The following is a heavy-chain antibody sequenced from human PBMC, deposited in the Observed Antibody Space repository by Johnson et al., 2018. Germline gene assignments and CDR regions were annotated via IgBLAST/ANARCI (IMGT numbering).Heavy chain of an antibody. CDR2: IKQDGREK. CDR1: GFTFSSYW. V-gene: IGHV3-7*01. CDR3: ARDYPILVDDYYYDYDMDV. J-gene: IGHJ6*03. Sequence: VQLVESGGGLVQPGGSLRLSCAASGFTFSSYWMSWVRQAPGKGLEWVANIKQDGREKYYVDSVKGRFTISRDNAKNSLYLQMNSLRAEDTAVYYCARDYPILVDDYYYDYDMDVWGKGTTVTVSS. D-gene: IGHD1-26*01.